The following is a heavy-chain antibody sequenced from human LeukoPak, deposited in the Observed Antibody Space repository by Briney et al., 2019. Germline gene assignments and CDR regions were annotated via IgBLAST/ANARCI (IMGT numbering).Heavy chain of an antibody. V-gene: IGHV3-48*03. J-gene: IGHJ4*02. CDR1: GFSFSTCE. CDR2: ISRSSSTI. CDR3: AREMPTTYYFDY. Sequence: GGSLRLSCAASGFSFSTCEMIWVRQAPGKGPEWISYISRSSSTIYYADSVKGQFTISRDNAKNSLFLQMNSLRAEDTAVYFCAREMPTTYYFDYWGQGTLVTVSS. D-gene: IGHD1-1*01.